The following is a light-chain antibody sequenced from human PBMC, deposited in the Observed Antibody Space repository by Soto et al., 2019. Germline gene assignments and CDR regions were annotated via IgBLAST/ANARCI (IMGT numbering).Light chain of an antibody. V-gene: IGKV3-20*01. CDR3: QQYGDSPM. CDR2: DAS. J-gene: IGKJ1*01. Sequence: IVLPQSPGPLSLSLGKKPTIAGKASQSISSNYVAWYQQKPGQAPRLLIYDASSRATGTPNRFSGSGSGTGLTVTISRLEPADFAVFYCQQYGDSPMFGQGTKADIK. CDR1: QSISSNY.